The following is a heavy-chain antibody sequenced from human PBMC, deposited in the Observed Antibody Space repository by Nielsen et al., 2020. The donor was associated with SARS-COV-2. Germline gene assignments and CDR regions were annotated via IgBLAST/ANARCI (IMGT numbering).Heavy chain of an antibody. CDR3: ARRPLEYCSGGSCYSSPFFDP. CDR2: IYHSGST. J-gene: IGHJ5*02. CDR1: GYSISSGYY. V-gene: IGHV4-38-2*02. D-gene: IGHD2-15*01. Sequence: SETLSLTCTVSGYSISSGYYWGWIRQPPGKGLEWIGSIYHSGSTYYNPSLKSRVTISVDTSKNQFSLKLSSVTAADTAVYYCARRPLEYCSGGSCYSSPFFDPWGQGTLVTVSS.